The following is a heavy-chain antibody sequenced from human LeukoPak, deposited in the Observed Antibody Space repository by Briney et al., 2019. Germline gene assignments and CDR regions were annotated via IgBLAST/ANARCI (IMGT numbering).Heavy chain of an antibody. CDR1: GFTVSSNY. V-gene: IGHV3-66*01. Sequence: GGSLRLSCAASGFTVSSNYMSWVRQAPGKGLEWVSVIYSGGSTYYADSVKGRFTISRDNAKNTLYLQMNSLRAEDTAVYYCARVRGQNWNDFDYWGQGTLVTVSS. D-gene: IGHD1-1*01. CDR3: ARVRGQNWNDFDY. CDR2: IYSGGST. J-gene: IGHJ4*02.